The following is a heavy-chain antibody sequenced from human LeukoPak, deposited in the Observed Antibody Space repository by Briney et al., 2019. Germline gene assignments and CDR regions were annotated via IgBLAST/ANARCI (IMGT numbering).Heavy chain of an antibody. CDR1: GGSVSSGSYY. V-gene: IGHV4-61*01. CDR3: ARTLRYFDWLLLGIDY. J-gene: IGHJ4*02. CDR2: IYYSGST. Sequence: PSETLSLTCTVSGGSVSSGSYYWSWIRQPPGKGLEWTGYIYYSGSTNYNPSLKSRVTISVDTSKNQFSLKLSSVTAADTAVYYCARTLRYFDWLLLGIDYWGQGTLVTVSS. D-gene: IGHD3-9*01.